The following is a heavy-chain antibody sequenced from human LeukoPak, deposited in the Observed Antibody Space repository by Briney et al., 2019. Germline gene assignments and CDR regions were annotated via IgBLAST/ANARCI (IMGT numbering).Heavy chain of an antibody. CDR2: IYPSDSET. J-gene: IGHJ4*02. V-gene: IGHV5-51*01. CDR3: ARLIYYGSGRTYFFDS. Sequence: GESLKISCKGSGYGFNTFYIGWVRQTPETGLEWMGNIYPSDSETKYKPSFQGQITISVDKAITTAYLHLSSLNASDTGMYYCARLIYYGSGRTYFFDSWGQGTLVTVSP. CDR1: GYGFNTFY. D-gene: IGHD3-10*01.